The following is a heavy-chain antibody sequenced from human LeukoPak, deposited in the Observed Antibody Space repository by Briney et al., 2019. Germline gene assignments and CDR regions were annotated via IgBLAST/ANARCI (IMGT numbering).Heavy chain of an antibody. CDR1: GFTFSCYS. Sequence: GGFVRLSCAASGFTFSCYSMNWVRQAPGKGLEWVSYISSSSSTIYYTDSVKGRFTISRDNAKNSLYLQMNSLRAEDTAVYYCARDRMATIPELDYWGQGTLVTVSS. CDR3: ARDRMATIPELDY. V-gene: IGHV3-48*01. D-gene: IGHD5-12*01. J-gene: IGHJ4*02. CDR2: ISSSSSTI.